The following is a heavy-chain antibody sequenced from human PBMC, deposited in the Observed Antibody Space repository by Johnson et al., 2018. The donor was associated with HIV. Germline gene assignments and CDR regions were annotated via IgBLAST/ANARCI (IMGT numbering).Heavy chain of an antibody. J-gene: IGHJ3*02. CDR1: GFTFDDYA. Sequence: VQLVESGGGLVQPGRSLRLSCAASGFTFDDYAMHWVRQAPGKGLEWVSGLSWNSISIRYADSVKGRFTISRDTSKKSVFLQMNNLRPEDTALYYCAKVGGYSGYGHLEAFDIWGQGTMVTVSS. CDR3: AKVGGYSGYGHLEAFDI. D-gene: IGHD5-12*01. V-gene: IGHV3-9*01. CDR2: LSWNSISI.